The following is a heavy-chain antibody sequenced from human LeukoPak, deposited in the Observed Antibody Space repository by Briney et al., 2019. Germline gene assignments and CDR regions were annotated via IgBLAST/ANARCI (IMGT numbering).Heavy chain of an antibody. V-gene: IGHV1-69*13. D-gene: IGHD3-10*01. CDR1: GGTVSRYP. CDR3: ARLRRTLVRGGTETGAGDY. J-gene: IGHJ4*02. Sequence: SVKVSCKASGGTVSRYPISWVRQAPGQGLEWMGGIIPIFGTANYAQKFQGRVTITADESTSTAYMELSSLRSEDTAVYYCARLRRTLVRGGTETGAGDYWGPGTLVTVSS. CDR2: IIPIFGTA.